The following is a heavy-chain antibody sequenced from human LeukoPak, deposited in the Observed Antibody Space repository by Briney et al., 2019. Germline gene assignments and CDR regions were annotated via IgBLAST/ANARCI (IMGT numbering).Heavy chain of an antibody. J-gene: IGHJ4*02. CDR3: ARLRPSIGAAGTFDY. D-gene: IGHD6-13*01. CDR2: IYYTGST. Sequence: KSSETLSLTCTVSGGSISSYYWSWIRQSPGKGLEWIGYIYYTGSTKYNASLKSRVTISVDTSKNQFSLKLSSVTAADTAVYCCARLRPSIGAAGTFDYWGQGTLVTVSS. V-gene: IGHV4-59*08. CDR1: GGSISSYY.